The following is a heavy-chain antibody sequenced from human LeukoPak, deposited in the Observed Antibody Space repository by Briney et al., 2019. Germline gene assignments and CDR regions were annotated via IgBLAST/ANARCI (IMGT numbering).Heavy chain of an antibody. V-gene: IGHV1-69*05. CDR3: ARAWSGYSPYYFDY. J-gene: IGHJ4*02. Sequence: SVKVSCKASGGTFISYAFSWVRQAPGQGLEWMGRIIPIFGTANYAQKFQGRVTITTDDSTSTAYMELSSLRSEDTAVYYCARAWSGYSPYYFDYWGQGTLVTVSS. D-gene: IGHD3-3*01. CDR2: IIPIFGTA. CDR1: GGTFISYA.